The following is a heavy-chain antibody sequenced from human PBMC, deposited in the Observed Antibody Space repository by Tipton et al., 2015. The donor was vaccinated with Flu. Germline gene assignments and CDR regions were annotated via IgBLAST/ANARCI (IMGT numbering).Heavy chain of an antibody. CDR3: ARDRSTHGMDV. J-gene: IGHJ6*02. D-gene: IGHD2-2*01. CDR2: IYSDGTT. V-gene: IGHV3-53*01. CDR1: GITVNNNY. Sequence: SLRLSCAASGITVNNNYMSWVRQAPGKGLEWVSVIYSDGTTYYADSVKGRFTISRDNSKNTLYLQMDSLRAEDTAVYHCARDRSTHGMDVWGQGTTVTVSS.